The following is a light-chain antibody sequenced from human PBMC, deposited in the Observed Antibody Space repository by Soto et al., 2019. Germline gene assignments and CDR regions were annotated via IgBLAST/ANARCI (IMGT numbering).Light chain of an antibody. CDR2: NNN. V-gene: IGLV1-44*01. Sequence: QYVLTQPPSASGTPGQRVTISCSGSSSNIGSNTVNWYQQLPGTAPKLLIYNNNQRPSGVPDRFSGSKSGTSASLAISGLQSEDEADYYCAVWDDSLNGLVFGTGTKLTVL. CDR3: AVWDDSLNGLV. CDR1: SSNIGSNT. J-gene: IGLJ1*01.